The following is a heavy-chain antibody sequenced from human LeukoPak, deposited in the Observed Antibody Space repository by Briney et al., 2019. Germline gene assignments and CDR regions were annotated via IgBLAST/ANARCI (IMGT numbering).Heavy chain of an antibody. CDR3: ARHGGSGWYTFFDY. CDR2: IYYSGST. D-gene: IGHD6-19*01. J-gene: IGHJ4*02. CDR1: GGSISSYY. V-gene: IGHV4-59*08. Sequence: SETLSLTCTVSGGSISSYYWSWIRQPPGKGLEWIGYIYYSGSTNYNPSLKSRVTISVDTSKNQFSLKLGSVTAADTAVYYCARHGGSGWYTFFDYWGQGTLVTVSS.